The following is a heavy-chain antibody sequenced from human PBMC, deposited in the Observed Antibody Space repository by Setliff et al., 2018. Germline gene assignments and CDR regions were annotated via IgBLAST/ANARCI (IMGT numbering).Heavy chain of an antibody. D-gene: IGHD2-15*01. Sequence: KPSETLSLTCSVSGDSISSSSYYWSWIRQPPGKGLEWIGSINYSGITYYSPSLKSRVIVSVDTSKNQFSLKLSSVTAADTAVYYCARLPGYCNGGNCYGYYTFDIWGQGTMVTVSS. V-gene: IGHV4-39*01. CDR1: GDSISSSSYY. CDR2: INYSGIT. J-gene: IGHJ3*02. CDR3: ARLPGYCNGGNCYGYYTFDI.